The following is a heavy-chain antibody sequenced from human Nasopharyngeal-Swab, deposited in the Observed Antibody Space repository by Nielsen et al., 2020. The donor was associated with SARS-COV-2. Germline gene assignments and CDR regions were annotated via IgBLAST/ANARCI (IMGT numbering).Heavy chain of an antibody. CDR2: IYYSGST. Sequence: SETLSLTCAVSGGSISSSSYYWGWIRQPPGKGLEWIGSIYYSGSTYYNPSLKSRVTISVDKSKNQFSLKLSSVTAADTAVYYCAREGNSGFDYWGQGTLVTVSS. J-gene: IGHJ4*02. V-gene: IGHV4-39*07. D-gene: IGHD1-26*01. CDR3: AREGNSGFDY. CDR1: GGSISSSSYY.